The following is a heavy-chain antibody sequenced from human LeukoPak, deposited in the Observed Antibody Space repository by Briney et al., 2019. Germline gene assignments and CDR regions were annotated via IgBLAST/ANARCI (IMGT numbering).Heavy chain of an antibody. CDR3: ARVVRGAVTSNWFDP. CDR1: GGSINDYY. J-gene: IGHJ5*02. CDR2: ITNSGTT. Sequence: SETLSLTCTVSGGSINDYYWTWIRQAPGKGLEWIGYITNSGTTDYNPSLKGRVTMSVDTSKNGFSLNLTSVSAADTAMYYCARVVRGAVTSNWFDPWGQGTLVTVSA. V-gene: IGHV4-59*01. D-gene: IGHD4-17*01.